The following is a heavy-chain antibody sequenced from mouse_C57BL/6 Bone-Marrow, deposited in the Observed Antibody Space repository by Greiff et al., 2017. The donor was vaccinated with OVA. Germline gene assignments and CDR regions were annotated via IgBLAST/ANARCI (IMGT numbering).Heavy chain of an antibody. CDR2: IWSGRST. V-gene: IGHV2-2*01. CDR3: ARNGYIYYFDD. D-gene: IGHD2-2*01. Sequence: VQLQQSGPGLVQPSQSLSITCTVSGFSLTSYGVHWVRQSPGKGLEWLGVIWSGRSTDYNAAFISRLSISKDNSKSQVFYKMNSLQADDTAIYYCARNGYIYYFDDWGQGTTLTVSS. CDR1: GFSLTSYG. J-gene: IGHJ2*01.